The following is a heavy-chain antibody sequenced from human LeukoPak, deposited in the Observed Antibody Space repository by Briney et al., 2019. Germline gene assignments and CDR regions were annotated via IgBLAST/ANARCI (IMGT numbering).Heavy chain of an antibody. CDR2: ISTNGDNT. Sequence: GGSLRLSCAASGFTFSTYSMNWVRQAPGKGLEYVSAISTNGDNTYYANSVKGRFTISRDNSKNTLYLQMGSLRAEDMAVYYCARDRPNLRYDYWGQGTLVTVSS. V-gene: IGHV3-64*01. CDR3: ARDRPNLRYDY. J-gene: IGHJ4*02. CDR1: GFTFSTYS. D-gene: IGHD4-17*01.